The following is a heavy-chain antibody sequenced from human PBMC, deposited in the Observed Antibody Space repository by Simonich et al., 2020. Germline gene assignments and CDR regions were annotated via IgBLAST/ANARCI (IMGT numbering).Heavy chain of an antibody. CDR3: ARARGDSSSWYFDY. V-gene: IGHV3-21*01. D-gene: IGHD6-13*01. CDR1: GFTFSSYS. J-gene: IGHJ4*02. CDR2: ISSSISYI. Sequence: EVQLVESGGGLVKPGGSLRLSCAASGFTFSSYSMNWVRQAPGKGREGVSSISSSISYIYYADSVKGRVTISRDNAKNSLYLQMNSLRAEDTAVYYCARARGDSSSWYFDYWGQGTLVTVSS.